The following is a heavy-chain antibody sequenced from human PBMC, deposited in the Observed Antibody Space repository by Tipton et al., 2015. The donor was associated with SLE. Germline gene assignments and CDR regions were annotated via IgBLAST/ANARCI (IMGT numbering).Heavy chain of an antibody. CDR1: GGSFSSYY. D-gene: IGHD1-14*01. Sequence: GLVKPSETLSLTCTVSGGSFSSYYWTWIRQPPGKGLEWIGTIYYSGSTYYYPSLKSRITISVDTSKNQFSLEVRSVTAADTAVYYCARTGSQPHHQIYGMDVWGPGTSVTVS. V-gene: IGHV4-59*12. J-gene: IGHJ6*02. CDR2: IYYSGST. CDR3: ARTGSQPHHQIYGMDV.